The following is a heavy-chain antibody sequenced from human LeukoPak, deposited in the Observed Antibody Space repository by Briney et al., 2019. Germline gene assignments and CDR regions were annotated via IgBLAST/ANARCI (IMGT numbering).Heavy chain of an antibody. CDR3: ARDSDIVVVPAAMGTYYYSYMDV. V-gene: IGHV4-61*02. D-gene: IGHD2-2*01. CDR2: IYPSGSS. Sequence: PSETLSLTCTVSGGSISSGSYYWSWIRQPAGKGLEWIGRIYPSGSSNYNPSLKSRVTILVDTSKNQFSLKLSSVTAADTAVYYCARDSDIVVVPAAMGTYYYSYMDVWGKGTTVTVSS. CDR1: GGSISSGSYY. J-gene: IGHJ6*03.